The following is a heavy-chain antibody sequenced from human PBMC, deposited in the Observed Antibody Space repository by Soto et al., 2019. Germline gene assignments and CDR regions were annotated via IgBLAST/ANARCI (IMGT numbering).Heavy chain of an antibody. CDR3: TAELLRYFDWLPGDYYYYGMDV. Sequence: PGGSLRLSCAASGFTFSNAWMNWVRQAPGKGLEWVGRIKSKTDGGTTDYAAPVKGRFTISRDDSKNTLYLQMNSLKTEDTAVYYCTAELLRYFDWLPGDYYYYGMDVWGQGTTVTVSS. CDR2: IKSKTDGGTT. CDR1: GFTFSNAW. D-gene: IGHD3-9*01. V-gene: IGHV3-15*07. J-gene: IGHJ6*02.